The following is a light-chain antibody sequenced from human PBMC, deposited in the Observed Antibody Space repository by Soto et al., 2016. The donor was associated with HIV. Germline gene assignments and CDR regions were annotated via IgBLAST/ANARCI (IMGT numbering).Light chain of an antibody. V-gene: IGLV3-9*01. Sequence: SYELTQPLSVSVALGQTARITCGGIHIGSKNVHRYQQKPGQAPVLVIYRDSNRPSGIPERFSGSNSGNTATLTISRAQAGDEADYYCQVWDSSTEVVFGGGTKLTVL. J-gene: IGLJ2*01. CDR1: HIGSKN. CDR3: QVWDSSTEVV. CDR2: RDS.